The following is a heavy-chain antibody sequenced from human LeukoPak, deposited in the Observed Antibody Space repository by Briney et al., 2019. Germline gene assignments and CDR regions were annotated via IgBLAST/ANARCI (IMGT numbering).Heavy chain of an antibody. Sequence: ASVKVSCKASGYTFTSYGISWVRQARGQGLEWMGWISAYNGNTNYAQKLQGRVTMTTDTSTSTAYMELRSLRSDDTAVYYCARLPLGADYGDLDYFDYWGQGTLVTVSS. CDR1: GYTFTSYG. J-gene: IGHJ4*02. V-gene: IGHV1-18*04. CDR2: ISAYNGNT. CDR3: ARLPLGADYGDLDYFDY. D-gene: IGHD4-17*01.